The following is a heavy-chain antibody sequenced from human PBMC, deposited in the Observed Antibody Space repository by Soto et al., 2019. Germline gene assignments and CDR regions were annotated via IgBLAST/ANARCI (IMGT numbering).Heavy chain of an antibody. CDR2: MNPNSGNT. CDR3: ARGLRIRSSGRYYYYYYMDV. V-gene: IGHV1-8*01. D-gene: IGHD6-19*01. J-gene: IGHJ6*03. CDR1: GYTFTSYD. Sequence: ASVKVSCKASGYTFTSYDINWVRQATGQGLEWMGWMNPNSGNTGYAQKFQGRVTMTRNTSISTAYMELSSLRSEDTAVYYCARGLRIRSSGRYYYYYYMDVWGKGTTVTVSS.